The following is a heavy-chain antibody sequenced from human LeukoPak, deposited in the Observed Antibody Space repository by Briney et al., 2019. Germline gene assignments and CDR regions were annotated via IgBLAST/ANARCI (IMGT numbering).Heavy chain of an antibody. CDR1: GFTFSSYG. V-gene: IGHV3-30*18. J-gene: IGHJ4*02. CDR3: AKESPATYGSGSPDY. D-gene: IGHD3-10*01. CDR2: ISYDGSNK. Sequence: GGSLRLSCAASGFTFSSYGMHWVRQAPGKGLEWVAVISYDGSNKYYADSVKGRFTISRDNSKNTLYLQMNSLRAEDTAVYYCAKESPATYGSGSPDYWGQGTLVTASS.